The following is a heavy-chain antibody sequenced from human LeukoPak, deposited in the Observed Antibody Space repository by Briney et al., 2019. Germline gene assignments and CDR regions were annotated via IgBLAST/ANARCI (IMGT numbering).Heavy chain of an antibody. V-gene: IGHV3-30*18. D-gene: IGHD1-1*01. CDR2: ISYDGSNK. J-gene: IGHJ3*02. Sequence: PGRSLRLSCAASGFTFSSYGMHWVRQAPGKGLGWVAVISYDGSNKYYADSVKGRFAISRDNSKNTLYLQMNSLRAEDTAVYYCAKEVQVERRKDGFDIWGQGTMVTVSS. CDR1: GFTFSSYG. CDR3: AKEVQVERRKDGFDI.